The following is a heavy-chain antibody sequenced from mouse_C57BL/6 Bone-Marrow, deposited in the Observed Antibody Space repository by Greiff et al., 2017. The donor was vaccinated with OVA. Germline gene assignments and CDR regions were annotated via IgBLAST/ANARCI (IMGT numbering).Heavy chain of an antibody. Sequence: VKLMESGAELARPGASVKLSCKASGYTFTSYGISWVKQRTGQGLEWIGEIYPRSGNTYYNEKIKGKATLTADKSSSTAYMELRSLTSEDSAVYFCAYGSSYVGFAYWGQGTLVTVSA. V-gene: IGHV1-81*01. J-gene: IGHJ3*01. CDR2: IYPRSGNT. CDR3: AYGSSYVGFAY. D-gene: IGHD1-1*01. CDR1: GYTFTSYG.